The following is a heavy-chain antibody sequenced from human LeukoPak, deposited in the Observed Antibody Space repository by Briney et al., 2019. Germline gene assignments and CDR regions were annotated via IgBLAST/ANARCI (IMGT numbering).Heavy chain of an antibody. Sequence: PVASVKVSCKASGYSFISYGINWVRQAPGQGLEWMGWISAYNGNTNYAQKLQGRVTMTTDTSTSTAYMELRSLRSEDTAVYYCARALWEAYCGGDCYRNAFDIWGQGTMVTVSS. CDR1: GYSFISYG. CDR2: ISAYNGNT. D-gene: IGHD2-21*02. J-gene: IGHJ3*02. V-gene: IGHV1-18*01. CDR3: ARALWEAYCGGDCYRNAFDI.